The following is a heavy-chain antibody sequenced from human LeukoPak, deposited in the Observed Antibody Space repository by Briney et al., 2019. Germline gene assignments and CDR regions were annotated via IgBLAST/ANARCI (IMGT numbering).Heavy chain of an antibody. CDR3: TRHQSPYLDAFDL. J-gene: IGHJ3*01. D-gene: IGHD2-2*01. V-gene: IGHV3-49*04. CDR2: IKTQPFGGTS. CDR1: GFTFSSYA. Sequence: GGSLRLSCAASGFTFSSYAMSWVRQAPGRGLEWITFIKTQPFGGTSEYAASVKGRFFFSRDDSKNIAYLQMNRVKTEDTAVYYCTRHQSPYLDAFDLWGQGTMVIVTS.